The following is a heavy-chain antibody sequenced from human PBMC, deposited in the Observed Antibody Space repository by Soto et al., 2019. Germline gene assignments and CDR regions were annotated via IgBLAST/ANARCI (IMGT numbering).Heavy chain of an antibody. J-gene: IGHJ6*02. Sequence: GGSLRLSCTASGFTFGDYAMSWFRQAPGKGLERVGFIRSKAYGGTTEYAASVKGRFTISRDDSKSIAYLQMNSLKTEDTAVYYCTRDPDRIQLWLRDYYYGMDVWGQGTTVTVSS. D-gene: IGHD5-18*01. CDR1: GFTFGDYA. CDR2: IRSKAYGGTT. V-gene: IGHV3-49*03. CDR3: TRDPDRIQLWLRDYYYGMDV.